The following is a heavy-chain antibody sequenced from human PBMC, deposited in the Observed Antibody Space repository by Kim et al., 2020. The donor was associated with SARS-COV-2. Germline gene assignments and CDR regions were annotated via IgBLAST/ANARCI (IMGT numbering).Heavy chain of an antibody. CDR3: ARFRAGSGIRGMDV. CDR1: GYTFTSYA. Sequence: ASVKVSCKASGYTFTSYAMHWVRQAPGQRLEWMGWINAGNGNTKYSQKFQGRVTITRDTSASTAYMELSSLRSEDTAVYYCARFRAGSGIRGMDVWGQGTTVTVSS. J-gene: IGHJ6*02. CDR2: INAGNGNT. V-gene: IGHV1-3*01. D-gene: IGHD3-10*01.